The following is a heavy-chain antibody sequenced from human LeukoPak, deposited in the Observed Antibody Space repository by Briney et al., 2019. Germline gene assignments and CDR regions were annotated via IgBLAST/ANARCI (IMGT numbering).Heavy chain of an antibody. J-gene: IGHJ4*02. CDR3: TRGYGHYDSSGYH. CDR1: GFTLGDFA. V-gene: IGHV3-49*04. D-gene: IGHD3-22*01. Sequence: GRSLRLSCTASGFTLGDFAVSWVRQAPGKGLEWVGFIRSKVDAETTGYAASVKGRFTVSRDDSKSIAYLQMNSLKAEDTAVYYCTRGYGHYDSSGYHWGQGTMVTVSS. CDR2: IRSKVDAETT.